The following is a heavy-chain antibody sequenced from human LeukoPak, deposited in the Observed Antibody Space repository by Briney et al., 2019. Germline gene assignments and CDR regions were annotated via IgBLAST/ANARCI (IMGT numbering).Heavy chain of an antibody. V-gene: IGHV4-34*01. CDR2: INHSGST. CDR1: GGSFSGYY. D-gene: IGHD1-1*01. Sequence: KPSETLSLTCAVYGGSFSGYYWSWIRQPPGKGLEWIGEINHSGSTNYNPSLKSRVTISVDTSENQFSLKLSSVTAADTAVYYCARGAAGINAFDIWGQGTMVTVSS. CDR3: ARGAAGINAFDI. J-gene: IGHJ3*02.